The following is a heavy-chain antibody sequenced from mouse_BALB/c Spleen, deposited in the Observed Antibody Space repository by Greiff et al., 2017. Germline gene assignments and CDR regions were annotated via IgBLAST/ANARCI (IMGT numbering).Heavy chain of an antibody. CDR2: INPGSGGT. Sequence: VQLQQSGAELVRPGTSVKVSCKASGYAFTNYLIEWVKQRPGQGLEWIGVINPGSGGTNYNEKFKGKATLTADKSSSTAYMQLSSLTSDDSAVYFCASYAWFAYWGQGTLVTVSA. CDR3: ASYAWFAY. CDR1: GYAFTNYL. J-gene: IGHJ3*01. V-gene: IGHV1-54*01. D-gene: IGHD2-12*01.